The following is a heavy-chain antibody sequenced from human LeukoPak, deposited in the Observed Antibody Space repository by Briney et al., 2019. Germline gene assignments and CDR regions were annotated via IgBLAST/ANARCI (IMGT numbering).Heavy chain of an antibody. D-gene: IGHD3-22*01. Sequence: KTSETLSLTCTVSGGSISSSSYYWGWIRQAPGKGLEWIGSIYYSGSTYYNPSLKSRVTISVDTSKNQFSLKLSSVTAADMAVYYCASNYYDSSGSYWGQGTLVTVSS. CDR2: IYYSGST. V-gene: IGHV4-39*07. CDR1: GGSISSSSYY. CDR3: ASNYYDSSGSY. J-gene: IGHJ4*02.